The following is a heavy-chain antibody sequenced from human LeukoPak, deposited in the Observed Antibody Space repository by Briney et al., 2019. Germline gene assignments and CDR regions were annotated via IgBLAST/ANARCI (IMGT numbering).Heavy chain of an antibody. CDR2: IFYTGST. D-gene: IGHD3-10*01. Sequence: SETLSLTCTVSGVSISGNYWSWIRQPPGKGLEWIGYIFYTGSTNYNPSLKSRVTILLDTSKNQFSLKLSSVSAADTAVYYCARVSQLLWFGESWGQGTLVTVSS. J-gene: IGHJ5*02. CDR3: ARVSQLLWFGES. CDR1: GVSISGNY. V-gene: IGHV4-59*01.